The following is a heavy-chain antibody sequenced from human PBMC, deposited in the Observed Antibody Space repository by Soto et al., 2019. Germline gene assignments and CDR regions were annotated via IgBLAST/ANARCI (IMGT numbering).Heavy chain of an antibody. CDR1: GYTFTSYG. CDR3: ARGVAVAGEPGNWFDP. D-gene: IGHD6-19*01. Sequence: GASVKVSCKASGYTFTSYGISWVRQAPGQGLEWMGWISAYNGNTNYAQKLQGRVTMTTDTSTSTAYMELRSLRSDDTAVYYCARGVAVAGEPGNWFDPWGQGTLVTVSS. J-gene: IGHJ5*02. V-gene: IGHV1-18*04. CDR2: ISAYNGNT.